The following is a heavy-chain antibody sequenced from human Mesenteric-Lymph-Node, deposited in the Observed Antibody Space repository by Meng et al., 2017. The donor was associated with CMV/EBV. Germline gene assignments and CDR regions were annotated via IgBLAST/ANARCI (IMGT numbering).Heavy chain of an antibody. CDR3: ARFALYCSGGSCYSGTWY. CDR1: GGSISSSSYY. D-gene: IGHD2-15*01. CDR2: IYYSGST. J-gene: IGHJ4*02. Sequence: SETLSLTCTVSGGSISSSSYYWGWLRPPPGKGLEWIGSIYYSGSTYYNSSHKSRVTISVDTSKNQFSLKLSSVTAEDTAVYYCARFALYCSGGSCYSGTWYWGQGTLVTVSS. V-gene: IGHV4-39*01.